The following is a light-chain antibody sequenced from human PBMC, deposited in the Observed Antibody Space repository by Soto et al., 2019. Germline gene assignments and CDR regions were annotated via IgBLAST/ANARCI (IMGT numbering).Light chain of an antibody. CDR2: GAS. Sequence: EIVLTQSPGTLSLYPGERATLSCRASQSVSSNYLAWYQQKPGQAPRLLIFGASSRASGIPDRFSGSGSGTDFTLTIGRLEPEDFAVYYCQQYGRSPATFGQGTKVDIK. CDR1: QSVSSNY. V-gene: IGKV3-20*01. J-gene: IGKJ1*01. CDR3: QQYGRSPAT.